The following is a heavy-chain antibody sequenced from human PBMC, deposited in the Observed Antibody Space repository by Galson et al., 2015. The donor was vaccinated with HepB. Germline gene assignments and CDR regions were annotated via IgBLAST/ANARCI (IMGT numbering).Heavy chain of an antibody. CDR1: GFTFSSYA. CDR3: AKEYEGDGFDI. D-gene: IGHD3-3*01. V-gene: IGHV3-23*01. Sequence: SLRLSCAASGFTFSSYAMTWVRQAPGKGLEWVSGISGSGYITYSPDPVKGRFTISRDNSKNTLYLQMNSLRPEDTALYYCAKEYEGDGFDIWGRGTMVTVSS. CDR2: ISGSGYIT. J-gene: IGHJ3*02.